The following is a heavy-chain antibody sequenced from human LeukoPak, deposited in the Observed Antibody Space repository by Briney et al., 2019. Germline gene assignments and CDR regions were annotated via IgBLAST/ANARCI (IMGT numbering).Heavy chain of an antibody. J-gene: IGHJ4*02. CDR2: ISSSSSYI. V-gene: IGHV3-21*01. CDR3: ARDAPDY. CDR1: GFTVSSNY. Sequence: PGGSLRLSCAASGFTVSSNYMSWVRQAPGKGLEWVSSISSSSSYIYYADSVKGRFTISRDNAKNSLYLQMNSLRAEDTAVYYCARDAPDYWGQGTLVTVSS.